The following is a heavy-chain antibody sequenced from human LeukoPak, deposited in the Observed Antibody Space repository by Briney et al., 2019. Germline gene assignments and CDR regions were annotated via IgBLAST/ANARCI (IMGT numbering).Heavy chain of an antibody. V-gene: IGHV3-23*01. CDR3: AKDSTRDYGYYGMPES. CDR1: GFTFSSYA. CDR2: ISGSGGST. Sequence: PGGSLRLSCAASGFTFSSYAMSWVRQAPGKGLEWVSAISGSGGSTYYADSVKGRFTISRDNSKNTLYLQMNSLRAEDTAVYYCAKDSTRDYGYYGMPESWGQGTLVTVSS. D-gene: IGHD4-17*01. J-gene: IGHJ4*02.